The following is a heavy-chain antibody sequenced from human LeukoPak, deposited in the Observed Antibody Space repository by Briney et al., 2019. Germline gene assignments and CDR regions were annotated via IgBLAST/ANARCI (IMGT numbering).Heavy chain of an antibody. D-gene: IGHD3-10*01. V-gene: IGHV4-34*01. CDR1: GGSFSGYY. Sequence: SETLSLTCAVYGGSFSGYYWSWIRQPPGKGLEWIGEIIHSGSTNYNPSLKSRVTISVDTSKNQFSLKLSSVTAADTAVHYCARGVTMVRGVLYYFDYWGQGTLVTVSS. CDR3: ARGVTMVRGVLYYFDY. CDR2: IIHSGST. J-gene: IGHJ4*02.